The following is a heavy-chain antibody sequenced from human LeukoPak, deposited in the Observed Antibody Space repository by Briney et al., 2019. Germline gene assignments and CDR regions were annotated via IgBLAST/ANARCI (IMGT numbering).Heavy chain of an antibody. CDR2: IYYRGNT. J-gene: IGHJ4*02. CDR3: ARSLFRNSGSYYDY. CDR1: GTSISSYY. Sequence: SETLSLTCSVSGTSISSYYWTWIRQPPGKGLEWIGDIYYRGNTNYNPSLKSRVTIAVDTSKTRFSLRLRSVTAADTAVYFCARSLFRNSGSYYDYWGQGILVTVSS. V-gene: IGHV4-59*01. D-gene: IGHD1-26*01.